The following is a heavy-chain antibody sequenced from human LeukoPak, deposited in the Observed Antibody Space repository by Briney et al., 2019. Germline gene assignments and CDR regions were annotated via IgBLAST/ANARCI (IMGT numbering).Heavy chain of an antibody. CDR2: INPSGGST. V-gene: IGHV1-46*01. J-gene: IGHJ5*02. CDR1: GYTFTSYY. D-gene: IGHD3-22*01. CDR3: ARDRNYYDSSGSPNNWFDP. Sequence: ASVKVSCKASGYTFTSYYMHWVRQAPGQGLEWMGIINPSGGSTSYAQKFQGGVTMTRDTSTSTVYMELSSLRSGDTAVYYCARDRNYYDSSGSPNNWFDPWGQGTLVTVSS.